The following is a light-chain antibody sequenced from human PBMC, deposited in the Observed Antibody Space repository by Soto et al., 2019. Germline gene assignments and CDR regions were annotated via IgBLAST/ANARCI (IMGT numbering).Light chain of an antibody. V-gene: IGKV3D-15*02. CDR3: QQYGSSPLT. CDR1: QTVRDN. CDR2: GAT. Sequence: EVVMTQSPATLSVSPGERATLSCRASQTVRDNLGWYQQKPGQPPRLLIYGATTRATGIPARFSGSGSGTEFTLTISSLQSEDFAVYYCQQYGSSPLTFGGGTKVDIK. J-gene: IGKJ4*01.